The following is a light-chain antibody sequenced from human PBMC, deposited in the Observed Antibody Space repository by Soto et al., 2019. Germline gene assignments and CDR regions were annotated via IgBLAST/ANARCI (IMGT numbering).Light chain of an antibody. Sequence: ETVMTQSLATLSVSPLERANIYCRASQYINTRLAWYQHRPGQAPRLLIYRTSIRAAGIPARFSASGTGTDFTLTISDVQPEDFAVYYCHQRQSCPRTFGQGTKVDIK. J-gene: IGKJ1*01. CDR2: RTS. CDR3: HQRQSCPRT. V-gene: IGKV3D-15*03. CDR1: QYINTR.